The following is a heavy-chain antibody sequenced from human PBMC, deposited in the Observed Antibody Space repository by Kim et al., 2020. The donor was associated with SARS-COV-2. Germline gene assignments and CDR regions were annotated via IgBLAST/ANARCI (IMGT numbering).Heavy chain of an antibody. CDR1: GFPFSTYW. J-gene: IGHJ4*02. CDR3: VRVGRTTRLEDDY. D-gene: IGHD1-1*01. V-gene: IGHV3-7*03. CDR2: IKEDGSER. Sequence: GGSLRLSCAASGFPFSTYWITWVRQAPGKGLEWVANIKEDGSERYYMESVKGRFTISRDNAKNSLYLQMNSLRAEGTAIYYCVRVGRTTRLEDDYWGQGTLVTVSS.